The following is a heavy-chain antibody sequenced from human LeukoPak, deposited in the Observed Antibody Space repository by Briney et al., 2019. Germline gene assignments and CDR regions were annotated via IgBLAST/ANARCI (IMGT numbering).Heavy chain of an antibody. CDR1: GASISSGDYY. V-gene: IGHV4-31*03. CDR2: IYYSGST. D-gene: IGHD2-21*01. J-gene: IGHJ4*02. Sequence: SEILSLTCTVSGASISSGDYYWSWIRQHPGKGLEWLGYIYYSGSTHYNPSLQSRLTISLDTSKNQFSLRLSSVTAADTAVYFCARSLVKPYYFDCWGQGALVTVSS. CDR3: ARSLVKPYYFDC.